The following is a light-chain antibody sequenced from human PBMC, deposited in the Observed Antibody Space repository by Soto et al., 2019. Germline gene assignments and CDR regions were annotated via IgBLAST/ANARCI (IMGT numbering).Light chain of an antibody. V-gene: IGKV3-15*01. Sequence: EVVLTQSPATLSVSPGEGATLSCRASQSVNINLAWYQQKPGQAPRLLIYGASTRATGVPARFSGSGSGTEFTLTISTLQSEDFAVYYCQQYNNWPITFGQGTRLEMK. J-gene: IGKJ5*01. CDR1: QSVNIN. CDR3: QQYNNWPIT. CDR2: GAS.